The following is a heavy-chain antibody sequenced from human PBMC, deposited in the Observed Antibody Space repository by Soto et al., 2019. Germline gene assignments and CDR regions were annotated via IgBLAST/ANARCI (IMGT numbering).Heavy chain of an antibody. CDR3: AGDTGSSDFDY. CDR1: RFTFSYYA. J-gene: IGHJ4*02. V-gene: IGHV3-30-3*01. D-gene: IGHD1-26*01. CDR2: ILSDGSNK. Sequence: GGSLRLSCAASRFTFSYYAMHWIRQAPGKGLEWVAVILSDGSNKYYADSVKGRFTISRDNSKNTLYLQMNSLRAEDTAVYYCAGDTGSSDFDYWGQGTLVTVSS.